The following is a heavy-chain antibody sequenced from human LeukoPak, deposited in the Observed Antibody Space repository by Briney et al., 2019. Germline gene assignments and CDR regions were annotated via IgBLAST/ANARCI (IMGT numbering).Heavy chain of an antibody. V-gene: IGHV3-48*02. CDR1: GFTFSSYS. J-gene: IGHJ4*02. CDR2: ISSTSTNI. D-gene: IGHD1-26*01. CDR3: ARDLISGDYTFDY. Sequence: PGGSLRLSCAASGFTFSSYSMNWVRQAPGKGLEWVSYISSTSTNIYYADSVKGRFTVSRDNAKDSLYLQMNSLRDEDTAVYYCARDLISGDYTFDYWGQGALVTVSS.